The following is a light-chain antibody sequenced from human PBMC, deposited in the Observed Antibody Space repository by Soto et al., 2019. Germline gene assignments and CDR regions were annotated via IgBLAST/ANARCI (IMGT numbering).Light chain of an antibody. J-gene: IGLJ3*02. Sequence: QSALTQPPSASGSPGQSVTISCTGTSSDVGKYKFVSWYQQHPGKAPKVIIYEVNNRPSGVPDRSSGSKSANTASLTVSGLRSEDEAYYYGSSYAGNNMLLFGGGTKPTAL. V-gene: IGLV2-8*01. CDR2: EVN. CDR3: SSYAGNNMLL. CDR1: SSDVGKYKF.